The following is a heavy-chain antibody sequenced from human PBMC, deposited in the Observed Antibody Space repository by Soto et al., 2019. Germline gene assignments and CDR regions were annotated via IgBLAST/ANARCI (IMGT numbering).Heavy chain of an antibody. CDR2: ISAYNGNT. J-gene: IGHJ4*02. CDR3: ARMGGDILTGYYVFDY. V-gene: IGHV1-18*01. CDR1: GYTFTSYG. Sequence: GASVKVSCKASGYTFTSYGISWVRQAPGQGLEWMGWISAYNGNTNYAQKLQGRVTMTTDTSTSTAYMELRSLRSDDTAVYYCARMGGDILTGYYVFDYWGQGTLVTVSS. D-gene: IGHD3-9*01.